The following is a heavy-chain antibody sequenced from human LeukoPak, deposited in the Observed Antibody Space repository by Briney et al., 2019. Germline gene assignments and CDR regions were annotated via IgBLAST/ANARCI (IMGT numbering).Heavy chain of an antibody. V-gene: IGHV3-21*01. CDR2: ISSSSSYK. J-gene: IGHJ3*02. D-gene: IGHD4-17*01. Sequence: GGSLRLSCAVSGFTFSSNTMNWVRQAPGKGLEWVSCISSSSSYKYYADSVKGRFTISRDNANNSLYLQMNSLRAEDTAVYYCARATTVTTGAFDIWGQGTMVTVSS. CDR3: ARATTVTTGAFDI. CDR1: GFTFSSNT.